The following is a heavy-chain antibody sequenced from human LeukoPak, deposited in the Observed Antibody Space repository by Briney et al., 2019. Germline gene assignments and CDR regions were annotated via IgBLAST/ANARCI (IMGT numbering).Heavy chain of an antibody. Sequence: ASVKVSCKASGYTFTSYAMHWVRQAPGQRLEWMGWINAGNGNTKYSQKFQGRVTITRNTSISTAYMELSSLRSEDTAVYYCARGHSSSFYYFDYWGQGTLVTVSS. CDR3: ARGHSSSFYYFDY. CDR2: INAGNGNT. D-gene: IGHD6-13*01. CDR1: GYTFTSYA. V-gene: IGHV1-3*01. J-gene: IGHJ4*02.